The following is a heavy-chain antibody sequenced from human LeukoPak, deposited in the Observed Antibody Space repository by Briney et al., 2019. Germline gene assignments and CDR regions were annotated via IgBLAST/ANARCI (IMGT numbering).Heavy chain of an antibody. Sequence: PSETLSLTCTVSGGSISSYYWSWIRQPPAKGLEWIGYIYYSGSTNYNPSLKSRVTISVDTSKNQFSLKLSSVTAADTAVYYCARAGIIAVAGTVAFDYWGQGTLVTVSS. CDR2: IYYSGST. V-gene: IGHV4-59*01. J-gene: IGHJ4*02. CDR3: ARAGIIAVAGTVAFDY. D-gene: IGHD6-19*01. CDR1: GGSISSYY.